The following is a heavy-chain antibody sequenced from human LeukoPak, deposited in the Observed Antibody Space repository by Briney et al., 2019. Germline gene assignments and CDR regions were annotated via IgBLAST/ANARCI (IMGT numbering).Heavy chain of an antibody. V-gene: IGHV4-39*07. CDR1: GGSISSNSYY. CDR2: IYYSGST. Sequence: SETLSLTCTVSGGSISSNSYYWGWIRQPPGKGLEWIGSIYYSGSTSYNPSLKSRVTMSVDTSKNQFLLKVTSVTAADTAVYFCARGASGTFDYWGQGTLVTVSS. J-gene: IGHJ4*02. CDR3: ARGASGTFDY.